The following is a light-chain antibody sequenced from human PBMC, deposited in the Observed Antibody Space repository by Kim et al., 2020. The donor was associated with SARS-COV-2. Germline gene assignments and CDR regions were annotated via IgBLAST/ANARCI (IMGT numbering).Light chain of an antibody. V-gene: IGLV1-40*03. CDR2: GNS. J-gene: IGLJ1*01. Sequence: VTSSCTGSYSNIGAGYDVQWYQQLPGTAPKLLIYGNSNRPSGIPDRFSGSESGASASLTITGLQAEDEADYYCQSYDSSLTGLYVFGTGTKVTVL. CDR1: YSNIGAGYD. CDR3: QSYDSSLTGLYV.